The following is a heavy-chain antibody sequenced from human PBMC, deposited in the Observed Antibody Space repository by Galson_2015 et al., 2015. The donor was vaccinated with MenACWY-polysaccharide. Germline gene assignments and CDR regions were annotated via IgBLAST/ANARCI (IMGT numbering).Heavy chain of an antibody. CDR3: ARGPSSGYCFLGFDV. V-gene: IGHV5-51*01. Sequence: QSGAEVKKPGDSLKISCKGSGYNFKTHWIAWLRQMPGKGLKWMAFMWPDESDIRYRPSLQGQFTISADASVNTAYLQWSSLSASDTAIYYCARGPSSGYCFLGFDVWGQGTRVIVSS. J-gene: IGHJ3*01. CDR2: MWPDESDI. D-gene: IGHD6-25*01. CDR1: GYNFKTHW.